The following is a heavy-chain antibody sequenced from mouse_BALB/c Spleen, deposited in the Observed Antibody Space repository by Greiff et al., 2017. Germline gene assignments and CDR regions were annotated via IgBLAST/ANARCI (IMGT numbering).Heavy chain of an antibody. D-gene: IGHD2-1*01. CDR2: ISSGGSYT. CDR3: ARRYGNYGGAMDY. J-gene: IGHJ4*01. V-gene: IGHV5-9-4*01. Sequence: EVQRVESGGGLVKPGGSLKLSCAASGFTFSSYAMSWVRQSPEKRLEWVAEISSGGSYTYYPDTVTGRFTISRDNAKNTLYLEMSSLRSEDTAMYYCARRYGNYGGAMDYWGQGTSVTVSS. CDR1: GFTFSSYA.